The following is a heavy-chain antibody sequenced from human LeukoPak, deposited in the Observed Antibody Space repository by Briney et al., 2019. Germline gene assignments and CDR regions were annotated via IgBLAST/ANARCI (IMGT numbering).Heavy chain of an antibody. CDR1: GFIFTNYE. CDR2: ISRSGTTV. V-gene: IGHV3-48*03. Sequence: GGSLRLSCAASGFIFTNYEMNWVRQAPGKGLEWVSDISRSGTTVNYADSVKGRFTISRDNAKNSLYLQMNSLRAEDTAVYYCATDHLRVGATGASDTWGQGTMVTVSS. CDR3: ATDHLRVGATGASDT. J-gene: IGHJ3*02. D-gene: IGHD1-26*01.